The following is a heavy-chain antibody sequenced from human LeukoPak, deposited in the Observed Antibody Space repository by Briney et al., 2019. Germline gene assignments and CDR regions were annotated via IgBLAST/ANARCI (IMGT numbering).Heavy chain of an antibody. D-gene: IGHD6-6*01. Sequence: SVKVSCKASGGTFSSYAISWVRQAPGQGLEWMGGIIPIFGTANYAQKFQGRVTITTDESTSTAYMELSSLRSEDTAVYYGARGGSSSSGGVYFDYWGQGTLVTVSS. CDR3: ARGGSSSSGGVYFDY. CDR1: GGTFSSYA. J-gene: IGHJ4*02. V-gene: IGHV1-69*05. CDR2: IIPIFGTA.